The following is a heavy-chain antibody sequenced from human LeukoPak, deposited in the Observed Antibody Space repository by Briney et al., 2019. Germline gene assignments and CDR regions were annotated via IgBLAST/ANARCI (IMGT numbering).Heavy chain of an antibody. D-gene: IGHD1-26*01. CDR1: GFSLSTSGMC. V-gene: IGHV2-70*11. Sequence: SGPALVKPTQTLTLTCTFSGFSLSTSGMCVSWIRQPPGKALEWLARIDWDDDKYYSTSLKTRLTISKDTSKNQVVLTMTNMDPVDTATYYCARMVWELQGRDYYYYMDVWGKGTTVTVSS. J-gene: IGHJ6*03. CDR3: ARMVWELQGRDYYYYMDV. CDR2: IDWDDDK.